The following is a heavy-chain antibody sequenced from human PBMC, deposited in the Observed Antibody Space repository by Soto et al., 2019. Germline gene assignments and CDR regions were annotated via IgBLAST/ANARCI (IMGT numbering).Heavy chain of an antibody. D-gene: IGHD1-26*01. CDR2: MNPNSGNT. CDR3: ARGRGIETQDDY. J-gene: IGHJ4*02. Sequence: GASVQVSCKAPGYTFPSYDINWVRQATGQGLEWMGWMNPNSGNTGYAQQFQGGVTMTRNTSIRTAYMELSSLRSADTAVYYCARGRGIETQDDYWGQGTLVTVCS. V-gene: IGHV1-8*01. CDR1: GYTFPSYD.